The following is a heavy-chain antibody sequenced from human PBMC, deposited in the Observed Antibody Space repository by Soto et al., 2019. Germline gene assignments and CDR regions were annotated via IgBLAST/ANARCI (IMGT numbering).Heavy chain of an antibody. CDR1: GDSVSSHY. CDR2: LYNDERT. Sequence: PSETLSLTCTVSGDSVSSHYWSWIQQPAGKGLEWLGRLYNDERTNYNPSLKSRVTMSMDTSKNQFSLKLTSVTAADSAVYFCAREPLAHSYFDFWGQGIMVTVYS. CDR3: AREPLAHSYFDF. V-gene: IGHV4-4*07. J-gene: IGHJ4*02.